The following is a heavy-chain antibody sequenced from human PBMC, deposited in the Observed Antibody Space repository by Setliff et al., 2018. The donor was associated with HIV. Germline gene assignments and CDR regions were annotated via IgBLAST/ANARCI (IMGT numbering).Heavy chain of an antibody. Sequence: GESLKISCVASGYSFTNKWIGWVRQTPGKGLEWMGIIYPGDSDTRYSPSFQGQVTISADKSISTAYLQWSSLKASDTAMYYCARNYGMDVWGQGTTVTVSS. CDR1: GYSFTNKW. J-gene: IGHJ6*02. CDR3: ARNYGMDV. V-gene: IGHV5-51*01. CDR2: IYPGDSDT.